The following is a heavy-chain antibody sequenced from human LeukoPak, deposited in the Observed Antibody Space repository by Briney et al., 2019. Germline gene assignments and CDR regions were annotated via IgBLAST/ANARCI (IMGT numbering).Heavy chain of an antibody. J-gene: IGHJ5*02. D-gene: IGHD3-3*01. CDR2: INPNSGGT. V-gene: IGHV1-2*02. CDR1: GYTFTGYY. CDR3: ARYYDFWSGFASTNWFDP. Sequence: ASVKVSCKASGYTFTGYYMHWVRQAPGQGLEWIGWINPNSGGTNYAQKFQGRVTMTRDTSISTAYMELSRLRSDDTAVYYCARYYDFWSGFASTNWFDPWGQGTLVTVSS.